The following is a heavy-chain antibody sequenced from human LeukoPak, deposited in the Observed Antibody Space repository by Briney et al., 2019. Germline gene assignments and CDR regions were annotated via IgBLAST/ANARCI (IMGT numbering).Heavy chain of an antibody. Sequence: GGSLRLSCTASKFVVSANYITWVRQAPGKGLEWVGIPYTGDNTYYADSVKGRFTISRDSSNNAVYLQMESLRAEDTAVYYCARAPGVQKYFDPWGQGTLVTVSS. J-gene: IGHJ5*02. CDR1: KFVVSANY. CDR2: PYTGDNT. D-gene: IGHD3-3*01. V-gene: IGHV3-66*01. CDR3: ARAPGVQKYFDP.